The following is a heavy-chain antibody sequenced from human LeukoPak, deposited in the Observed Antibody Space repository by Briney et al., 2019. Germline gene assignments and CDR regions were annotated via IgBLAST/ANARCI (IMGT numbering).Heavy chain of an antibody. CDR2: ISAYNGNT. CDR3: ARDPGCGGDCYFPTSDY. D-gene: IGHD2-21*02. CDR1: GYTFTSYG. Sequence: ASVKVSCKASGYTFTSYGISGVRQAPGQGLEWMGWISAYNGNTNYAQKLQGRVTMTTDTSTSTAYTELRSLRSDDTAVYYGARDPGCGGDCYFPTSDYWGQGTLVTVSS. J-gene: IGHJ4*02. V-gene: IGHV1-18*01.